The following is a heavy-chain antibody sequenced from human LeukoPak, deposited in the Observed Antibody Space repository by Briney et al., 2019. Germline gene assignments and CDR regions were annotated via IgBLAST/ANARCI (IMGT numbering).Heavy chain of an antibody. CDR1: GYTFTGYY. D-gene: IGHD3-3*01. J-gene: IGHJ6*03. CDR3: ARGGYDFWSGPYYYYMDA. Sequence: ASVKVSCKASGYTFTGYYMHWVRQAPGQGLEWMGRINPNSGGTNYAQKFQGRVTMTRDTSISTAYMELSRLRSDDTAVYYCARGGYDFWSGPYYYYMDAWGKGTTVTVSS. V-gene: IGHV1-2*06. CDR2: INPNSGGT.